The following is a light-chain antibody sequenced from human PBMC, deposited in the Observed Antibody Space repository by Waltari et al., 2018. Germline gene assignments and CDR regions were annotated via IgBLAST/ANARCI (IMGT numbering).Light chain of an antibody. Sequence: EIVLTQSPGTLSLSPGERATLSCRASQSVSSGYLAWYQQKPGQAPRLLIYGASIRATGIPDRFSGSGSGTGFTLTISRLEPEDFAVYYCQQYGGSPYTFGQGTKLEIK. CDR3: QQYGGSPYT. J-gene: IGKJ2*01. CDR2: GAS. V-gene: IGKV3-20*01. CDR1: QSVSSGY.